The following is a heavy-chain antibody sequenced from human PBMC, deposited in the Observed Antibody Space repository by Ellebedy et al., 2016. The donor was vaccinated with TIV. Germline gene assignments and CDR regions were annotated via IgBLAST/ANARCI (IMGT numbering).Heavy chain of an antibody. Sequence: GESLKISCAASGLTFSDYYMSWIRQAPGKGLEWVSYISSSGSTIYYADSVKGRFTISRDNAKNSLYLQMNSLRAEDTAVYYCARDLAGYYGSGNYDYWGQGTLVTVSS. J-gene: IGHJ4*02. V-gene: IGHV3-11*04. CDR1: GLTFSDYY. CDR2: ISSSGSTI. D-gene: IGHD3-10*01. CDR3: ARDLAGYYGSGNYDY.